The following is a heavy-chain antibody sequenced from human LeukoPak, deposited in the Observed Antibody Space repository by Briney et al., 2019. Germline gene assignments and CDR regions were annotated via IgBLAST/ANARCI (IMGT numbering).Heavy chain of an antibody. CDR1: GGSFSGYY. D-gene: IGHD6-19*01. Sequence: SETMSLTCAVYGGSFSGYYWSWIRQPPGKGLEWIGEINHSGSTNYNPSLQSQVTISVDTSKNQFSLKLSSVTAADTAVYYCARAGIWAFDYWGQGTLVTVSS. CDR3: ARAGIWAFDY. V-gene: IGHV4-34*01. J-gene: IGHJ4*02. CDR2: INHSGST.